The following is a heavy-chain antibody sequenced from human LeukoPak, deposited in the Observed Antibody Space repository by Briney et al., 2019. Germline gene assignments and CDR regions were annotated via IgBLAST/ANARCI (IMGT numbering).Heavy chain of an antibody. Sequence: GGSLRLSCTASGFTFSSYAMSWVRQAPGKGLEWVSAVSASGGTTYYADSVKGRFTISRDNSKNTLHLQMNSLRAEDTAVYYCAKETNNILTGYYTFDYWGQGILVTVSS. CDR1: GFTFSSYA. CDR2: VSASGGTT. CDR3: AKETNNILTGYYTFDY. V-gene: IGHV3-23*01. J-gene: IGHJ4*02. D-gene: IGHD3-9*01.